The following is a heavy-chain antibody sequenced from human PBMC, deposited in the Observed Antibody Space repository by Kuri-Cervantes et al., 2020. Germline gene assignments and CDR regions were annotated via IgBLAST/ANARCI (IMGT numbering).Heavy chain of an antibody. Sequence: GESLKISCAASGFTFSRYWMSWVRQAPGKGLEWVANIKQDGSEKYYVDSVKGRFTISRDNAKNSLYLQMNSLRAEDTAVYYCARLWWLLGYFDYWGQGTLVTVSS. CDR1: GFTFSRYW. D-gene: IGHD5-12*01. V-gene: IGHV3-7*01. CDR3: ARLWWLLGYFDY. J-gene: IGHJ4*02. CDR2: IKQDGSEK.